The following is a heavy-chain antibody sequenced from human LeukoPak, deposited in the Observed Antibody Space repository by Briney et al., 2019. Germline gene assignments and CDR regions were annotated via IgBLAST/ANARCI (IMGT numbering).Heavy chain of an antibody. J-gene: IGHJ4*02. CDR2: IYYSGGT. V-gene: IGHV4-31*03. D-gene: IGHD3-10*01. CDR1: GGSISSGGYY. Sequence: SETLSLTCTVSGGSISSGGYYWSWIRQHPGKGLEWIGYIYYSGGTYYNPSLKSRVTISVDTSKNQFSLKLSSVTAADTAVYYCARFLGSGSYYNPRDYWGQGTLVTVSS. CDR3: ARFLGSGSYYNPRDY.